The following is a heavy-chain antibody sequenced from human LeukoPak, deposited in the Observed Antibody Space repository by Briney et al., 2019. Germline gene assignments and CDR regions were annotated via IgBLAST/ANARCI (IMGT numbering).Heavy chain of an antibody. J-gene: IGHJ1*01. Sequence: GGSLRLSCAASGFTFSSYWMHWVRQAPGKGLVWVSRINSDGSSTSYADSVKGRFTISRDNAKNTLYLQMNSLRAEDTAVYYCARDGYYYDSSGYYHRPTEYFQHWGQGTLVTVSS. D-gene: IGHD3-22*01. CDR2: INSDGSST. CDR3: ARDGYYYDSSGYYHRPTEYFQH. V-gene: IGHV3-74*01. CDR1: GFTFSSYW.